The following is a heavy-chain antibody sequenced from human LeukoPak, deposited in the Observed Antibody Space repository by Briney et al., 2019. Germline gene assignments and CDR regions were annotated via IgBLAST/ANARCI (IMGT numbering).Heavy chain of an antibody. V-gene: IGHV3-15*01. Sequence: GGSLRLSCAASGFTFSNAWMSWVRQAPGKGLEWVGRIKSKTDGGTIDYAAPVKGRFTISRDDSKNTPYLQMNSLKTEDTAVYYCTTDRRDWNPRDWGQGTLVTVSS. CDR3: TTDRRDWNPRD. CDR2: IKSKTDGGTI. CDR1: GFTFSNAW. D-gene: IGHD1-1*01. J-gene: IGHJ4*02.